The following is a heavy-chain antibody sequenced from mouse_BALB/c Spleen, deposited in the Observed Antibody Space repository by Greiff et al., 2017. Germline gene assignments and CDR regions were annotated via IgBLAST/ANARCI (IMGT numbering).Heavy chain of an antibody. CDR2: IRNKANGYTT. J-gene: IGHJ4*01. CDR1: GFTFTDYY. CDR3: ARDRGWLLPYDMDY. Sequence: EVKLEESGGGLVQPGGSLRLSCATSGFTFTDYYMSWVRQPPGKALEWLGFIRNKANGYTTEYSASVKGRFTISRDNSQSILYLQMNTLRAEDSATYSSARDRGWLLPYDMDYWGQGTSVTVSS. D-gene: IGHD2-3*01. V-gene: IGHV7-3*02.